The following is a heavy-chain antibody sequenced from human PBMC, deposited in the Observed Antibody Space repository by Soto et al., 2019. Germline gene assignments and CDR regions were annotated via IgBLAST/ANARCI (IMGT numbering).Heavy chain of an antibody. J-gene: IGHJ4*02. CDR1: GDSTSNTNFY. V-gene: IGHV4-39*01. CDR2: VYYTGSA. CDR3: ARQANRHFDS. D-gene: IGHD3-3*01. Sequence: PSETLSLTCSVSGDSTSNTNFYWAWIRQPPGKGLEWIGSVYYTGSAYYNPSLKSRLTISVDTANNQFSLKVHSVTAADTALYYCARQANRHFDSWGQGALVTVS.